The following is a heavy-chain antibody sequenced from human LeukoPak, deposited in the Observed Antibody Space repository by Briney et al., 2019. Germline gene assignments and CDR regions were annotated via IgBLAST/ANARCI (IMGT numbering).Heavy chain of an antibody. V-gene: IGHV1-2*02. CDR2: INPNSGGT. J-gene: IGHJ5*02. CDR1: GYTFTGYY. Sequence: ASVKVSCKASGYTFTGYYMHWVRQAPGQGLEWMGWINPNSGGTNYAQKLQGRVTMTTDTSTSTAYMELRSLRSDDTAVYYCARLPNLEIWFDPWGQGTLVTVSS. D-gene: IGHD5-24*01. CDR3: ARLPNLEIWFDP.